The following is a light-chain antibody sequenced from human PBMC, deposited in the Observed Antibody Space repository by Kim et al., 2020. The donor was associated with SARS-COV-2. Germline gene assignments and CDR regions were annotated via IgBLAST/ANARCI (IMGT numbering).Light chain of an antibody. V-gene: IGLV1-44*01. Sequence: ELTQPPSASGTPGQRVTISCSGSTSNIGTNAVNWYQQLPGTAPKLLIYSNDHRPSGVPDRFSGSKSGTSASLAISGLQSEDEADYYCSAWDDSPNGVIFGGGTQLTVL. CDR3: SAWDDSPNGVI. J-gene: IGLJ2*01. CDR2: SND. CDR1: TSNIGTNA.